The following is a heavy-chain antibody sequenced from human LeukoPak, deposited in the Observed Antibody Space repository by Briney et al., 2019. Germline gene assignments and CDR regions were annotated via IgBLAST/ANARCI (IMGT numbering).Heavy chain of an antibody. CDR2: ISYDGSNI. V-gene: IGHV3-30*04. Sequence: PGGSLRLSCAASGFTFSSYAMHWVRQAPGQGLEWVAVISYDGSNIYYADSVKGRFTISGDNSKNTLYLQMNSLRDADTAVYYCARDRVRSVVVPAAPQDYWGQGTLVTVSS. J-gene: IGHJ4*02. CDR1: GFTFSSYA. D-gene: IGHD2-2*01. CDR3: ARDRVRSVVVPAAPQDY.